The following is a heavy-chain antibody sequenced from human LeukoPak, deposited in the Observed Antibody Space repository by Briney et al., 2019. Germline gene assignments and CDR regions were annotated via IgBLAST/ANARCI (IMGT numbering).Heavy chain of an antibody. CDR1: GGTFSSYA. V-gene: IGHV1-69*04. CDR3: ARDCSGGSCYGKVDL. Sequence: GASVKVSCKASGGTFSSYAISWVRQAPGQGLEWMGRIIPILGIANYAQKFQGRVTITADKSTSTAYMELSSLRSEDTAVYYCARDCSGGSCYGKVDLWGRGTLVTVSS. J-gene: IGHJ2*01. D-gene: IGHD2-15*01. CDR2: IIPILGIA.